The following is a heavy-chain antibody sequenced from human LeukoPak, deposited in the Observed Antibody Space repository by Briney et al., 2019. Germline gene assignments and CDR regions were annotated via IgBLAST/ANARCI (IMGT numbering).Heavy chain of an antibody. CDR1: GFTFSSYA. CDR3: ARAEDIVATITSYYFDY. D-gene: IGHD5-12*01. J-gene: IGHJ4*01. V-gene: IGHV3-7*01. Sequence: GGSLRLSCAASGFTFSSYAMHWVRQAPGKGLEWVANIKQDGSGKYYVDSVKGRFTISRDNAKNSLYLQMNSLRAEDTAIYYCARAEDIVATITSYYFDYWGXXXLXTVSS. CDR2: IKQDGSGK.